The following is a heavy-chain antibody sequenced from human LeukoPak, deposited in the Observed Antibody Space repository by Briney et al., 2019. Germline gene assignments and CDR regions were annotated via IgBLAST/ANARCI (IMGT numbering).Heavy chain of an antibody. CDR2: IYYSGST. V-gene: IGHV4-59*01. Sequence: SETLSLTCTVSGGSISSYYWSWIRQPPGKGLEWIGYIYYSGSTNYNPSLKSRVTISVDTSKNQFSLKLSSVTAADTALYYCARGSYDSSGYYDFDYWGQGTLVTVSS. CDR1: GGSISSYY. CDR3: ARGSYDSSGYYDFDY. D-gene: IGHD3-22*01. J-gene: IGHJ4*02.